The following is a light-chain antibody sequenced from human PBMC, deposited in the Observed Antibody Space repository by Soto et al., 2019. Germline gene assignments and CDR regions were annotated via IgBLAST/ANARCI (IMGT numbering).Light chain of an antibody. Sequence: EIVMTQSPATLSVSPGERATLSCRASQSVSSNLAWYQQKPGQAPRLLIHGASTRATGTPARFSGSGSGTEFTLTISSLQSEDFAVYYCQQYNNWPPLTLGGGTKVDIK. V-gene: IGKV3-15*01. CDR2: GAS. CDR3: QQYNNWPPLT. CDR1: QSVSSN. J-gene: IGKJ4*01.